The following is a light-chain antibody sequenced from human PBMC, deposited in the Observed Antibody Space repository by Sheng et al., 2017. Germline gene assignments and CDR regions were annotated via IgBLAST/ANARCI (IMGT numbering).Light chain of an antibody. CDR2: KAS. CDR1: QNIGTW. V-gene: IGKV1-5*03. Sequence: DIQMTQSPSILSASVGDSVTITCRASQNIGTWLAWYQQKPGKAPKDLIYKASNLESGVPPRFSGSGSGTDFTLTIYNLQPDDFATYYCQQYKRYYTFGQGTKLEI. CDR3: QQYKRYYT. J-gene: IGKJ2*01.